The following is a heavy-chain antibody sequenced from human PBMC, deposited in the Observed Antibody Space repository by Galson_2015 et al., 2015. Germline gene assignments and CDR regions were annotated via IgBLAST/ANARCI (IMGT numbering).Heavy chain of an antibody. Sequence: SETLSLTCTVSGYSISSGYYWGWIRQPPGKGLEWIGSICHSGSTYYNPSLKSRVTISVDTSKNQFSLKLSSVTAADTAVYYCARSGSPEYYFDYWGQGTLVTVSS. CDR3: ARSGSPEYYFDY. CDR1: GYSISSGYY. J-gene: IGHJ4*02. CDR2: ICHSGST. V-gene: IGHV4-38-2*02. D-gene: IGHD1-26*01.